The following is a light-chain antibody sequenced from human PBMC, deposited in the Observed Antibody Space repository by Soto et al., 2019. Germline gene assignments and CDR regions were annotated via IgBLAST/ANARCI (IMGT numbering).Light chain of an antibody. CDR3: QLYTDFQYT. CDR2: KAT. Sequence: DIQMTQSPSTLSASVGDGVTITCRASQSIGSGLAWYQQKPGKAPELLIYKATNLQVGVPSRFSGSGSGTDFSLTISSVQPVDSATYYFQLYTDFQYTFGQGTELEI. CDR1: QSIGSG. V-gene: IGKV1-5*03. J-gene: IGKJ2*01.